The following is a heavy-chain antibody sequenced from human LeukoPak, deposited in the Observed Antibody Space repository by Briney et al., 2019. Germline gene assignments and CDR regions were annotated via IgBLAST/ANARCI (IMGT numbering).Heavy chain of an antibody. CDR3: AKVGYSSSWYSTSDY. D-gene: IGHD6-13*01. CDR1: GFTFSSYG. Sequence: GGSLRLSCAASGFTFSSYGMSWVRQAPGKGLEWVSAISGSGGSTYYADSVKGRFTISRDNSKNTLYLQMNSLRAEDTAVYYCAKVGYSSSWYSTSDYWGQGTLVTVSS. V-gene: IGHV3-23*01. J-gene: IGHJ4*02. CDR2: ISGSGGST.